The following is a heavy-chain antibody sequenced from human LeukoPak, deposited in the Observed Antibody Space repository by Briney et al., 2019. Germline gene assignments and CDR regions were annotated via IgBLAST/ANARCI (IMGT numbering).Heavy chain of an antibody. J-gene: IGHJ4*02. CDR3: AKVISSYSSFDSY. CDR2: ISNGGDHK. D-gene: IGHD5-12*01. Sequence: GGSLRLSCAASGITFNNFGRRWVRQAPGKGLEWVSSISNGGDHKFYADSVRGRFTISRDNSKNTLYLQMDSLRAEDTAVYYCAKVISSYSSFDSYWGQGTLVTVSS. CDR1: GITFNNFG. V-gene: IGHV3-23*01.